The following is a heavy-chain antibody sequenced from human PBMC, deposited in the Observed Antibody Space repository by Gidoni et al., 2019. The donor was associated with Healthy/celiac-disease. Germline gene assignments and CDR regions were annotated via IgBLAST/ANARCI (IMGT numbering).Heavy chain of an antibody. J-gene: IGHJ3*02. V-gene: IGHV3-23*01. CDR3: AKNIAARPNAFDI. CDR1: GFTCSSYA. CDR2: ISGSVGST. D-gene: IGHD6-6*01. Sequence: EVQLLESGGGLVQPGGSLRLSCAASGFTCSSYAMSWVRQAPGKGLEWVSAISGSVGSTYYADSVKGRFTISRDNSKNTLYLQMNSLRAEDTAVYYCAKNIAARPNAFDIWGQGTMVTVSS.